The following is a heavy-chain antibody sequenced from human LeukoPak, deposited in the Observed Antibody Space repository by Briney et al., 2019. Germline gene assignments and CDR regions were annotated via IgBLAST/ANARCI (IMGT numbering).Heavy chain of an antibody. J-gene: IGHJ5*02. CDR1: GFTFSTYS. CDR3: ARDLFAGGELRIEQQLLGNWFDP. D-gene: IGHD6-13*01. CDR2: ISSSSSYI. Sequence: GGSLRHSRAASGFTFSTYSLNWVRQAPGKGLEWVSSISSSSSYIYYADSVKGRFTISRDNAKNSLYLQMNSLRAEDTAVYYCARDLFAGGELRIEQQLLGNWFDPWGQGTLVTVSS. V-gene: IGHV3-21*01.